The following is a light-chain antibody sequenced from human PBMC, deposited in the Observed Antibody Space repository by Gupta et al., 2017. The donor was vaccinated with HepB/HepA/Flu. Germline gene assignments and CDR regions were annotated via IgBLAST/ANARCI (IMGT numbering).Light chain of an antibody. Sequence: VVVTQSPDSLSVSLGERATINCKSSSNIKSSLAWYQHKPGQPPRLLIYWTSMRESGVPDRFRGSGSGTDFSLTISNLQSEDVAVYYCQQYYSVPPFTFGPGTKVDI. CDR3: QQYYSVPPFT. V-gene: IGKV4-1*01. J-gene: IGKJ3*01. CDR2: WTS. CDR1: SNIKSS.